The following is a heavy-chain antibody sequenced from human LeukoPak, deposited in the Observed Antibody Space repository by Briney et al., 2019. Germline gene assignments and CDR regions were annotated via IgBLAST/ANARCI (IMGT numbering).Heavy chain of an antibody. V-gene: IGHV4-61*02. D-gene: IGHD2-15*01. CDR3: ARGPRGGRNFDY. Sequence: SETLSLTCTVSGYSISSGYYWSWIRQPAGKGLEWIGRIYTSGSTNYNPSLKSRVTISVDTSKNQFSLKLSSVTAADTAVYYCARGPRGGRNFDYWGQGTLVTVSS. CDR2: IYTSGST. CDR1: GYSISSGYY. J-gene: IGHJ4*02.